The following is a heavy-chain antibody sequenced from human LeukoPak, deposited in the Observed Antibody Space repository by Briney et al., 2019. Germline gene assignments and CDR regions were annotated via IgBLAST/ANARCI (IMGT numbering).Heavy chain of an antibody. CDR1: GSSISSGEYY. J-gene: IGHJ2*01. CDR3: ARDLLDTSMVHYWYFDL. CDR2: IYYNRST. Sequence: SQTLSLTCTVSGSSISSGEYYWSWIRQHPGKGLEWIGYIYYNRSTYYNPSLRSRVSISVDTSKNQFSLKPSSVTAADTAVYYCARDLLDTSMVHYWYFDLWGRGTLVTVSS. D-gene: IGHD5-18*01. V-gene: IGHV4-31*03.